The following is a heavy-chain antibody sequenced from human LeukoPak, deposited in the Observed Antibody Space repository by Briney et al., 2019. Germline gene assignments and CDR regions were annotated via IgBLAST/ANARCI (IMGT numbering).Heavy chain of an antibody. CDR1: GFTFSSYE. CDR3: AIDPVLGYFDY. J-gene: IGHJ4*02. CDR2: ISSSGSTI. V-gene: IGHV3-48*03. Sequence: GGSLRLSCAASGFTFSSYEMNWVRQAPGKGLEWVSYISSSGSTIYYADSVKGRFTISRDNAKNSLYLQMNSLRAEDTAVYYCAIDPVLGYFDYWGQGTLVTVSS.